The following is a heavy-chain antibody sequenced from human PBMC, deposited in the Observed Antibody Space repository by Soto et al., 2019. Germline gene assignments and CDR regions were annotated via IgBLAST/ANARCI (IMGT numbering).Heavy chain of an antibody. D-gene: IGHD2-15*01. V-gene: IGHV3-48*01. CDR1: GFTFSSYS. CDR3: AKQKRSRGNRAYYFDY. Sequence: PGGSLRLSCAASGFTFSSYSMNWVRQAPGKGLEWVSYISSSSSTIYYADSVKGRFTISRDNAKNSLYLQMNSLRAEDTAVYYRAKQKRSRGNRAYYFDYWGQGTLVTVSS. CDR2: ISSSSSTI. J-gene: IGHJ4*02.